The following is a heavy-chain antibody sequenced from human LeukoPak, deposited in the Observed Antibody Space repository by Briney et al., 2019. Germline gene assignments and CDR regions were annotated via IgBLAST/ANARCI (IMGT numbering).Heavy chain of an antibody. CDR3: ASRGRIFIVPYAFDI. V-gene: IGHV3-23*01. Sequence: GGSLRLSCAASGFTFSSYAMSWVRQAPGKGLEWVSAISGSGGSTYYADSVEGRFTISRDNSKNTLYLQMNSLRAEDTAVYYCASRGRIFIVPYAFDIWGQGTMVTVSS. CDR1: GFTFSSYA. J-gene: IGHJ3*02. D-gene: IGHD3-10*01. CDR2: ISGSGGST.